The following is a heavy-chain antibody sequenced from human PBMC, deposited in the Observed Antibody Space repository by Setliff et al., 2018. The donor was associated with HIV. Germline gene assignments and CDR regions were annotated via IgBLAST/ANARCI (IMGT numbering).Heavy chain of an antibody. CDR1: GFSLTTSAVG. CDR3: AHSLYCSSSNCSGLLFDY. Sequence: SGPTLVNPTQTLTLTCAFSGFSLTTSAVGVGWIRQPPGKALEWLALIYWDDDKRSRSSLKSRLTITKDTSKNQVVLTMTNMDPVDTATYYCAHSLYCSSSNCSGLLFDYWGQGTLVTVSS. V-gene: IGHV2-5*02. J-gene: IGHJ4*02. CDR2: IYWDDDK. D-gene: IGHD2-2*01.